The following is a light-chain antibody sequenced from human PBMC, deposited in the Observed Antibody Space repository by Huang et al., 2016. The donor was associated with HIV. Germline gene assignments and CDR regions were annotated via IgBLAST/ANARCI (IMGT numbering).Light chain of an antibody. CDR1: QDIGND. CDR3: LQDYTYPWT. CDR2: TAS. Sequence: AIQMTQSPASLSASVGDRVTITCRASQDIGNDLGWYQQRLGKAPKLLVSTASHLQSGVPSRFTGSGSGTHFTLPISGLQPEDFATYYCLQDYTYPWTFGQGTEVEI. V-gene: IGKV1-6*01. J-gene: IGKJ1*01.